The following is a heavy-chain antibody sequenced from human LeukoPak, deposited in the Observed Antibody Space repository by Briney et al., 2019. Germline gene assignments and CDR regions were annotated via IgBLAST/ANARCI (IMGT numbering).Heavy chain of an antibody. V-gene: IGHV3-23*01. D-gene: IGHD1-7*01. CDR3: AKDQVQEGTTPSLAFDI. Sequence: PGGSLRLSCAASGFTFSSYAMSWVRQAPGKGLEWVSAISGSGGSTYYADSVKGRFTISRDNSKNTLYLQMNNLRAEDTAVYYCAKDQVQEGTTPSLAFDIWGQGTMVTVSS. J-gene: IGHJ3*02. CDR1: GFTFSSYA. CDR2: ISGSGGST.